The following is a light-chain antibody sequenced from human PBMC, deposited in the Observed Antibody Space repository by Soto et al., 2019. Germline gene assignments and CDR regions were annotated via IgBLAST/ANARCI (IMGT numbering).Light chain of an antibody. Sequence: DIQMTQSPSSLSASVTDKVTITCRASQSISTYLNWYQQKPGQAPQLLIYSASNLQSGVPSRFSGSGSGTEFTLTISSLQHEDFAAYYCQQSYTTPVTFGQGTRLEIK. CDR3: QQSYTTPVT. J-gene: IGKJ5*01. CDR2: SAS. V-gene: IGKV1-39*01. CDR1: QSISTY.